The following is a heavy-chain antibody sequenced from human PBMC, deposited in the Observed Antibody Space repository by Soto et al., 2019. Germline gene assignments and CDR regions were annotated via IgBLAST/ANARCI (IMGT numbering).Heavy chain of an antibody. J-gene: IGHJ4*02. V-gene: IGHV4-34*01. Sequence: PSETLSLTCAVYGGSFSGYYWSWIRQPPGKGLEWIGEINHSGSTNYNPSLKSRVTISVDTSKNQFSLKLSSVTAADTAVYYCARALSRLTTRYFDYWGQGTLVTVSS. CDR1: GGSFSGYY. CDR3: ARALSRLTTRYFDY. D-gene: IGHD4-17*01. CDR2: INHSGST.